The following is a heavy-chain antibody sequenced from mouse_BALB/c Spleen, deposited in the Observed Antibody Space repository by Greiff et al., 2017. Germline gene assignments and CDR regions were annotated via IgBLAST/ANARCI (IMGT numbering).Heavy chain of an antibody. V-gene: IGHV5-9-3*01. Sequence: EVKLEESGGGLVKPGGSLKLSCAASGFTFSSYAMSWVRQTPEKRLEWVATISSGGSYTYYPDSVKGRFTISRDNAKNTLYLQMSSLRSEDTAMYYCARQTDGYYYYAMDYWGQGTSVTVSS. J-gene: IGHJ4*01. CDR2: ISSGGSYT. D-gene: IGHD3-2*01. CDR3: ARQTDGYYYYAMDY. CDR1: GFTFSSYA.